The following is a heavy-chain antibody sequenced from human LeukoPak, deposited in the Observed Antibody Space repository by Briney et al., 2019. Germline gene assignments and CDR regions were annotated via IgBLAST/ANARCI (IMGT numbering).Heavy chain of an antibody. CDR1: GFTVSNNY. J-gene: IGHJ4*02. CDR3: ATYGDYVFDY. D-gene: IGHD4-17*01. CDR2: IYSGGTT. Sequence: GGSLRLSYAASGFTVSNNYMSWVRQAPGKGLEWVSLIYSGGTTYYADSVKGRFTISRDNSKNTLYLQMNNLRTEDTAVYYCATYGDYVFDYWGQGTLVTVSS. V-gene: IGHV3-66*02.